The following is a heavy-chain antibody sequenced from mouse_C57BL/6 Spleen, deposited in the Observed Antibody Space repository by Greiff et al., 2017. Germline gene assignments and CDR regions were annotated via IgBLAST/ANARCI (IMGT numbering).Heavy chain of an antibody. CDR3: ARRWALYYFDY. Sequence: QVQLQQPGAELVMPGASVKLSCKASGYTFTSYWMHWVKQRPGQGLEWIGELDPSDSYTNYNQKFKGKSTLTVDKSSSTAYMQLSSLTSEDSAVXYCARRWALYYFDYWGQGTTLTVSS. D-gene: IGHD1-1*02. CDR1: GYTFTSYW. V-gene: IGHV1-69*01. CDR2: LDPSDSYT. J-gene: IGHJ2*01.